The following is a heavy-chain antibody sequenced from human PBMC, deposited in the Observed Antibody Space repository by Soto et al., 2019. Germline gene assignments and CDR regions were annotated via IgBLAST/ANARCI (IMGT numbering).Heavy chain of an antibody. CDR1: GYSFTSYW. CDR2: IYPGDSDS. V-gene: IGHV5-51*01. J-gene: IGHJ4*02. D-gene: IGHD3-10*01. Sequence: GESLKISCKGSGYSFTSYWNGWVRQMPGKGLEWMGIIYPGDSDSRYNPSFQGQVTMSADKSISTAYLQWSSLKASDTAVYYCARSGPPAGYWGQGTQVTVSS. CDR3: ARSGPPAGY.